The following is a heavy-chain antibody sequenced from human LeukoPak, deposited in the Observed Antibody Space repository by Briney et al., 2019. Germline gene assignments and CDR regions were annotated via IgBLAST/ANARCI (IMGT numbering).Heavy chain of an antibody. V-gene: IGHV4-39*07. CDR3: ARIRSSYGYEEIDY. D-gene: IGHD5-18*01. J-gene: IGHJ4*02. CDR2: IYYSGST. CDR1: GGSISSSSYY. Sequence: SETLSLTCTVSGGSISSSSYYWGWIRHPPGKGRGWFGSIYYSGSTNYNPSLKSRVTISVDTSKNQFSLKLSSVTAADTAVYYCARIRSSYGYEEIDYWGQGTLVTVSS.